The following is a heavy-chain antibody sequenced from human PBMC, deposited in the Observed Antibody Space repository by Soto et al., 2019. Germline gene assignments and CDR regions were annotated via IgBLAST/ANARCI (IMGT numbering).Heavy chain of an antibody. D-gene: IGHD3-3*01. J-gene: IGHJ6*03. V-gene: IGHV1-58*02. Sequence: SVKVSCKASGFTFTNSAIQWVRQARGQRLEWIGWIVVGSGNTNYAQKFQERLTITRDMSTSTAYMELSSLRSEDTAIYYCGARSGNYTSYYYMAVWGKGPTVTVSS. CDR2: IVVGSGNT. CDR1: GFTFTNSA. CDR3: GARSGNYTSYYYMAV.